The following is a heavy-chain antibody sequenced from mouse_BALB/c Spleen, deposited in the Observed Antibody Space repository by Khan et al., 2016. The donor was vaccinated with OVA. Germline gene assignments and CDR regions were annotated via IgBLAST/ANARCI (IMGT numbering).Heavy chain of an antibody. CDR2: IWGDGST. D-gene: IGHD2-10*01. J-gene: IGHJ4*01. Sequence: QVQLQQSGPGLVAPSQSLSITCTVSGFSLNGYGVNWVRQPPGKGLEWLGMIWGDGSTDYNSVLKSKLSISKNKSKSQVFLKKSMHQNDDTAMYYCARAYYGNYREAMDYWGQGTSVTVSA. V-gene: IGHV2-6-7*01. CDR1: GFSLNGYG. CDR3: ARAYYGNYREAMDY.